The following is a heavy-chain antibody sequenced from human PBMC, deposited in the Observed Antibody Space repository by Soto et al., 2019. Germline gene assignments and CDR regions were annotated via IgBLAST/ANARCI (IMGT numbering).Heavy chain of an antibody. CDR2: ISGSGGIT. V-gene: IGHV3-23*01. CDR3: ARDRGMNVYQPVDX. CDR1: GFSFSAYA. D-gene: IGHD2-2*01. J-gene: IGHJ4*02. Sequence: GGSLRLSFVASGFSFSAYAMSWVRQGPGKGLEWVSCISGSGGITYYADSVKVRFTISIDNSKNTLFLQMNSLRAEDTAVFYCARDRGMNVYQPVDXWGQGTLFTVSX.